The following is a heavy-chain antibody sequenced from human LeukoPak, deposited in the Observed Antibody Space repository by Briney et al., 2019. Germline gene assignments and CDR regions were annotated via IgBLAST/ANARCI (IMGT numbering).Heavy chain of an antibody. CDR2: ISSSSSTI. CDR3: ARDRATVTTFDAFDI. D-gene: IGHD4-17*01. Sequence: GGSLRLSCAASGFTFSSYSMNWIRQAPGKGLEWVSYISSSSSTIYYADSVKGRFTISRDNAKNSLYLQMNSLRAEDTAVYYCARDRATVTTFDAFDIWGQGTMVTVSS. V-gene: IGHV3-48*01. CDR1: GFTFSSYS. J-gene: IGHJ3*02.